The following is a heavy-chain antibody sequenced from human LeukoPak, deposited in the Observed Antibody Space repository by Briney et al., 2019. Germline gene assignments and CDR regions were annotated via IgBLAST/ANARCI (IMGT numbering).Heavy chain of an antibody. D-gene: IGHD5-18*01. Sequence: SEALSLTCTVSGGSISSYYWSWIRQPPGKGLEWIGYIYYSGSTNYNPSLKSRVTISVDTSKNQFSLKLSSVTAADTAVYYCARGDTAMAFDYWGQGTLVTVSS. V-gene: IGHV4-59*01. J-gene: IGHJ4*02. CDR3: ARGDTAMAFDY. CDR2: IYYSGST. CDR1: GGSISSYY.